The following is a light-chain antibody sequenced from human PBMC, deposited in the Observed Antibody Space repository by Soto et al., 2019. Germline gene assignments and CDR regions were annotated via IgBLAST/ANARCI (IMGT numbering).Light chain of an antibody. Sequence: QSVRTQPPSVSGAPGQRFTISCSGTSSSIGAGYEVHWYHQLPGTAPKLVVSGNGNRPSGVPDRLSASKSGTSASLAITGLQAEDEGHYYCQSYDKRLTAYVFGTGTKVTVL. CDR2: GNG. V-gene: IGLV1-40*01. CDR3: QSYDKRLTAYV. CDR1: SSSIGAGYE. J-gene: IGLJ1*01.